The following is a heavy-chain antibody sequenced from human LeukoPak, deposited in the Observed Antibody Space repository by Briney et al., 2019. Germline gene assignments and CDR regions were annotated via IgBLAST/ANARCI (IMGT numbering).Heavy chain of an antibody. CDR3: ARDDALGDNALDI. CDR1: GFTFSSYG. Sequence: GGSLRLSCAASGFTFSSYGMHWVRQAPGKGLEWVAVILNDGSQEKYADSAKGRFTISRDNSKNTLFLQMNSLRAEDTAVYYCARDDALGDNALDIWGQGAMVTVSS. J-gene: IGHJ3*02. V-gene: IGHV3-33*02. CDR2: ILNDGSQE. D-gene: IGHD3-16*01.